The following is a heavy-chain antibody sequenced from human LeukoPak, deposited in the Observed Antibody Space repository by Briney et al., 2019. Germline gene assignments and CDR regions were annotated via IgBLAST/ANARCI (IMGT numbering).Heavy chain of an antibody. Sequence: GRSLRLSCAASGFTFSSYGMHWVRQAPGKGLEWVAVISYDGSNKYYADSVKGRFTISRDNSKNTLYLQMSSLRAEDTAVYYCAKESALTNAFDIWGQGTMVTVSS. CDR2: ISYDGSNK. CDR3: AKESALTNAFDI. CDR1: GFTFSSYG. J-gene: IGHJ3*02. V-gene: IGHV3-30*18. D-gene: IGHD1-14*01.